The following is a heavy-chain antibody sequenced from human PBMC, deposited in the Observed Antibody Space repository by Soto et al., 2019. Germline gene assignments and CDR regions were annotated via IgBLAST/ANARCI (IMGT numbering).Heavy chain of an antibody. CDR2: INHSGSA. D-gene: IGHD6-19*01. CDR1: GESFSGHI. Sequence: PSETLSLTCAVYGESFSGHIWTWIRQTPGKGLQWIGQINHSGSASYNPSLKSRVTISVHTSNSQFSLELSSVTAADTAVYYCARGLITGSHYSGGWYYFDSWGQGTQVIVSS. J-gene: IGHJ4*02. CDR3: ARGLITGSHYSGGWYYFDS. V-gene: IGHV4-34*01.